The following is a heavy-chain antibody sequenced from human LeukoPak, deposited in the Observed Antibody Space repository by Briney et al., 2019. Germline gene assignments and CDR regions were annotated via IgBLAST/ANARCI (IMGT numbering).Heavy chain of an antibody. CDR2: ISYSGST. V-gene: IGHV4-59*08. D-gene: IGHD6-13*01. Sequence: SETLSLTCTVSGGSISPYYWSWIRQPPGKGLEWIGYISYSGSTNSSPSLKSRVTISLHTSKNQFSLKLSSVTAADTAVYYCARQTSNSSSWYYYYYGMDVWGQGTTVTVSS. CDR1: GGSISPYY. CDR3: ARQTSNSSSWYYYYYGMDV. J-gene: IGHJ6*02.